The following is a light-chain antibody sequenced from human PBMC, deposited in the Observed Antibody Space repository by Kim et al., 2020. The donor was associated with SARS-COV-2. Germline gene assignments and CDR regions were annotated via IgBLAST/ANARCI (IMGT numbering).Light chain of an antibody. CDR2: KDS. Sequence: SPGQTARITCSGDALPKQYAYWYQQKPGQAPVLVIYKDSERPSGIPELFSGSSSGTTVTLTISGVQAEDEADYYCQSADSSGTSYVFGTGTKVTVL. J-gene: IGLJ1*01. V-gene: IGLV3-25*03. CDR3: QSADSSGTSYV. CDR1: ALPKQY.